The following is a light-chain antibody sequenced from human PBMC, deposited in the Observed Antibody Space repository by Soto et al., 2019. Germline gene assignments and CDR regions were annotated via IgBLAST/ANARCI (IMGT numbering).Light chain of an antibody. Sequence: IQMTQSPSSVSASVGDRVTITCRASQDVARWLSWYQQKPGKAPTLLIFVASVLQSGVPSRFSGGGSGTDFTLTISSLQPEDFATYYCQQTNSFPLTFGGGTKVEIK. CDR2: VAS. CDR3: QQTNSFPLT. CDR1: QDVARW. V-gene: IGKV1-12*01. J-gene: IGKJ4*01.